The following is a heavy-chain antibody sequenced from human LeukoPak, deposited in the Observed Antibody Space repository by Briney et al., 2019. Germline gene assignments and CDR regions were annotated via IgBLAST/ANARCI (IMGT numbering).Heavy chain of an antibody. Sequence: SVTLSLTRTVSGGSTSSYYWSWIRQPPGKGLEWIGYIYATGSTNYNPSLKSRVTISVDTSKNQFSLNLRSVTAADTAVYYCARHGSVRSPLGPWGQGTLVTVSS. CDR2: IYATGST. CDR1: GGSTSSYY. J-gene: IGHJ5*02. V-gene: IGHV4-4*09. CDR3: ARHGSVRSPLGP. D-gene: IGHD3-10*01.